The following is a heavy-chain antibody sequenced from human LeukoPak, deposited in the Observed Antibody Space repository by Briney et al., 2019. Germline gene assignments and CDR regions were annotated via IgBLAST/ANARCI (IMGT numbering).Heavy chain of an antibody. D-gene: IGHD3-22*01. CDR1: GFTYDDYG. Sequence: PGGSLRLSCAASGFTYDDYGMSWVRQAPGKGLEWVSGINWNGGSTGYADSVKGRFTISRDNAKNSLYLQMNSLRAEDTASYYCARSTLYDSSGYPSYYYYYMDVWGKGTTVTVSS. CDR3: ARSTLYDSSGYPSYYYYYMDV. CDR2: INWNGGST. J-gene: IGHJ6*03. V-gene: IGHV3-20*04.